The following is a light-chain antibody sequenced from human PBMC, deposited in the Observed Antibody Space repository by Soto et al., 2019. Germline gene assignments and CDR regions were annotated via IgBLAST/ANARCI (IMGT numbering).Light chain of an antibody. CDR1: QSVSYN. J-gene: IGKJ4*01. CDR2: DAS. CDR3: QQYNNWPLT. Sequence: ETVMTQSTATLSVSPGDRATLSCSASQSVSYNLAWYQQKPGQAPRLLIYDASTRATGIPARFSGSASGTEFTLTISSLLSEDFAVYYCQQYNNWPLTFGGGTKVEMK. V-gene: IGKV3D-15*01.